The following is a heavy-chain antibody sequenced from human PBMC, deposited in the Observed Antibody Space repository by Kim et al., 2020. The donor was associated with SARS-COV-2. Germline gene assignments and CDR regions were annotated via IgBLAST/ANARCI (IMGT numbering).Heavy chain of an antibody. D-gene: IGHD3-9*01. CDR3: ASLIYDILTGYESGGP. Sequence: GESLKISCKGSGYSFTSYWISWVRQMPGKGLEWMGRIDPSDSYTNYSPSFQGHVTISADKSISTAYLQWSSLKASDTAMYYCASLIYDILTGYESGGPWGQGTLVTVSS. J-gene: IGHJ5*02. CDR1: GYSFTSYW. CDR2: IDPSDSYT. V-gene: IGHV5-10-1*01.